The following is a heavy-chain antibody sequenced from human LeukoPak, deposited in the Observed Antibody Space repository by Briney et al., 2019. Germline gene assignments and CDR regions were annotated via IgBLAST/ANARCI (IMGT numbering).Heavy chain of an antibody. CDR3: ARDKGPYWYFDP. CDR1: GDSISSYY. J-gene: IGHJ2*01. Sequence: SETLSLTCTVSGDSISSYYWNWIRQSPGKGLEWIGNIYYSGGTDYNPSLKSRVTISIDTSKNEISLRLSSVTAADTAVYHCARDKGPYWYFDPWGRGTLVTVSS. CDR2: IYYSGGT. V-gene: IGHV4-59*01.